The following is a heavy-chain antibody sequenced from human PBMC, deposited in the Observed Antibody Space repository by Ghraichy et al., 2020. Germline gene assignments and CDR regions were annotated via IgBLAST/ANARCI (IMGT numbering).Heavy chain of an antibody. CDR2: IYHTGTT. CDR3: ARRNYGDFEGLKQDLDY. CDR1: GGSIRSSSHY. J-gene: IGHJ4*02. D-gene: IGHD4-17*01. Sequence: SETLSLTCIVSGGSIRSSSHYWGWTRQPPGKGLEWIASIYHTGTTYYNPSLESRVTISIDMSKNQFSLNLRSVTAADTAVYYCARRNYGDFEGLKQDLDYWGQGTLVTVSS. V-gene: IGHV4-39*01.